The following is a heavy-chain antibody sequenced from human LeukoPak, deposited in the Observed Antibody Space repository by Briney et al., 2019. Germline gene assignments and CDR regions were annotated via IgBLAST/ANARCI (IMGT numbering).Heavy chain of an antibody. Sequence: SETLSLTCTVSGGSISNYYWSWIRQPAGKGLEWIGRIHSSGSTNYNPSLKSRVTISVDKSKNQFSPRLSSVIAAVTAVYFCARDRCEGYCTSFDSWGKGTLVTVS. D-gene: IGHD2-8*01. CDR1: GGSISNYY. V-gene: IGHV4-4*07. J-gene: IGHJ5*01. CDR2: IHSSGST. CDR3: ARDRCEGYCTSFDS.